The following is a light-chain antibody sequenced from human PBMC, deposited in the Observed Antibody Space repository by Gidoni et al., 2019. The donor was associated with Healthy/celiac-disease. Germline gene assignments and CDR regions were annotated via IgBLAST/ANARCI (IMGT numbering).Light chain of an antibody. Sequence: DIMMTQPPDSLAVSLGERATINCKSSQSVLYSSNNNNYLAWYQQKPGQPPKLLMYWASTRESGVPDRFSGSGSGTDFTLTISSLQAEDVAVYYCQQYYSTPQTFGQGTKLEIK. CDR3: QQYYSTPQT. CDR2: WAS. V-gene: IGKV4-1*01. CDR1: QSVLYSSNNNNY. J-gene: IGKJ2*01.